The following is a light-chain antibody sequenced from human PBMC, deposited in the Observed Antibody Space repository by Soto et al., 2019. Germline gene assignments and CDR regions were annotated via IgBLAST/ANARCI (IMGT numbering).Light chain of an antibody. CDR2: VAS. J-gene: IGKJ2*01. CDR1: QSVSSTY. Sequence: TVLTQSPGTLSLSPGERATLSCRASQSVSSTYVSWYQPKPGQAPRLLIFVASSRATGIPDRFSGSGSGTDFTLTISRLEPEDFAVYYCQQSANSPVTFGQGTKLEIK. CDR3: QQSANSPVT. V-gene: IGKV3-20*01.